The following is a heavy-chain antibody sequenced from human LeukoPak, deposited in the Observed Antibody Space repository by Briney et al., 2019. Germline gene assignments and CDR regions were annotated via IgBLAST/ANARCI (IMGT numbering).Heavy chain of an antibody. D-gene: IGHD7-27*01. Sequence: SVKVSCKASGGTFSSYAISWVRQAPGQGLEWMGGIIPIFGTANYAQKFQGRVTITADKSTSTAYMELSSLRSEDTAVYYCARGSPVWGNDAFDIWGQGTMVTVSS. CDR2: IIPIFGTA. J-gene: IGHJ3*02. CDR3: ARGSPVWGNDAFDI. CDR1: GGTFSSYA. V-gene: IGHV1-69*06.